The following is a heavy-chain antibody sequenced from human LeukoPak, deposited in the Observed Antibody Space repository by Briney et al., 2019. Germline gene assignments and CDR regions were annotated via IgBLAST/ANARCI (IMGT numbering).Heavy chain of an antibody. CDR3: AKDGGGGEWLVVTAAIVPDAY. CDR2: ISGSGGST. Sequence: PGGSLRLSCAASGFTFSSYAMSWVRQAPVKGLEWVSAISGSGGSTYYADSVKGRFTISRDNSKNTLYLQMNSLRAEDTAVYYCAKDGGGGEWLVVTAAIVPDAYWGQGTLVTVSS. CDR1: GFTFSSYA. V-gene: IGHV3-23*01. D-gene: IGHD2-2*01. J-gene: IGHJ4*02.